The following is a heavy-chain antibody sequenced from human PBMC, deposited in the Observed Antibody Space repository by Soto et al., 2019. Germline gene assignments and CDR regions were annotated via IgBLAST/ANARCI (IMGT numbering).Heavy chain of an antibody. CDR3: AKSQRAGRYYCFDY. V-gene: IGHV3-23*01. D-gene: IGHD1-26*01. CDR1: GFTFSSYA. Sequence: GGSLRLSCTASGFTFSSYAMGWVRQAPGKGPEWVSAISGTGGNPYYADSVKGRFTISRDDSRNTLYLQMDSLRAEDTANYYCAKSQRAGRYYCFDYWGQGTLVTVSS. CDR2: ISGTGGNP. J-gene: IGHJ4*02.